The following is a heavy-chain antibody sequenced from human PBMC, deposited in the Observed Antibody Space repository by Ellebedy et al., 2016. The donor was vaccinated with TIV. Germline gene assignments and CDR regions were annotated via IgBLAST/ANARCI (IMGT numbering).Heavy chain of an antibody. Sequence: GGSLRLSXVVSGFTFRSHGIYWVRQAPGKGLEWVAVISSDGSNKYYADSVKGRFTISRDNSKNTLYLQMNSLRTDDMAVYYCARGGSSGSSDYWGQGTLVTVSS. CDR3: ARGGSSGSSDY. D-gene: IGHD3-10*01. V-gene: IGHV3-30*03. CDR1: GFTFRSHG. CDR2: ISSDGSNK. J-gene: IGHJ4*02.